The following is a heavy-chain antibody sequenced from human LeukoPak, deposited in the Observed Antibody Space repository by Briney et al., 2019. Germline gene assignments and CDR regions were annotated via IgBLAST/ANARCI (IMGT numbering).Heavy chain of an antibody. CDR1: GFTFSSYD. J-gene: IGHJ4*02. V-gene: IGHV3-23*01. CDR2: VSGSGVST. CDR3: AKSSLGSGWYRRGFDY. Sequence: GGSLRLSCAASGFTFSSYDINWVRQAPWKGLEWVSDVSGSGVSTYYADSVKGRFTVSRDNSRDTLYLQMNSLRVEDTAIYYCAKSSLGSGWYRRGFDYWGQGILVTVSS. D-gene: IGHD6-13*01.